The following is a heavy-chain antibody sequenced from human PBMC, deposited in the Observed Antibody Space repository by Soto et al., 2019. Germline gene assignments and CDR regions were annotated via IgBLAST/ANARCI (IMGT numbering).Heavy chain of an antibody. Sequence: QVQLVQSGAEVKKPGASVKVSCKASGYTFTSYAMHWVRQAPGQRLEWMGWINAGNGNTKYSQKFQGRVTITRDTSASTAYMELSSLRSEDTAVYYCARDMVSGSYLYFDYWGQGTLFTVSS. CDR1: GYTFTSYA. CDR2: INAGNGNT. V-gene: IGHV1-3*01. J-gene: IGHJ4*02. CDR3: ARDMVSGSYLYFDY. D-gene: IGHD1-26*01.